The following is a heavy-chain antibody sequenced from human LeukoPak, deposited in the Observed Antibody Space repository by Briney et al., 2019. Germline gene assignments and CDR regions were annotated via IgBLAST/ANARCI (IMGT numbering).Heavy chain of an antibody. Sequence: ASVKVSCKASGYTFTSYDINWVRQATGQGLEWMGWMNPNSGNTGYAQKFQGRVTMTRNTSISTAYMELSSLRSEDTAVYYCAREQYSSSSGDWFNPWGQGTLVTVSS. J-gene: IGHJ5*02. V-gene: IGHV1-8*01. CDR1: GYTFTSYD. CDR2: MNPNSGNT. CDR3: AREQYSSSSGDWFNP. D-gene: IGHD6-6*01.